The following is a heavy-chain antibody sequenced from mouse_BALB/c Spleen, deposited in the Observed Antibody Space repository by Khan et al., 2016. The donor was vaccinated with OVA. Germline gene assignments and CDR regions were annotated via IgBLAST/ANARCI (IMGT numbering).Heavy chain of an antibody. Sequence: QIQLVQSGAELVRPGTSVKVSCKASGYAFTNYLIEWVKQRPGQGLKWIGVINPGSGGTNYNEKFKDKATLTADKSSSTAYMQLSSLTSDDSAVYFCSRSGYGFGAYWGPGTLVTVSA. CDR3: SRSGYGFGAY. J-gene: IGHJ3*01. CDR1: GYAFTNYL. CDR2: INPGSGGT. V-gene: IGHV1-54*03. D-gene: IGHD3-2*02.